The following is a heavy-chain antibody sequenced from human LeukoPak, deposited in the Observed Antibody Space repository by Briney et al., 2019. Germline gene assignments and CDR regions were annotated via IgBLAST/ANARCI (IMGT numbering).Heavy chain of an antibody. J-gene: IGHJ3*02. D-gene: IGHD4-23*01. Sequence: ASVKVSCKASGYTFTSYYMHWVRQAPGQGLEWMGLINPSGGSTSYAQKFQGRVTMTRDTSTSTVYMELSSLRSEDTAVYYCARGTTVVSTGGAFDIWGQGTMVTVSS. CDR1: GYTFTSYY. V-gene: IGHV1-46*01. CDR2: INPSGGST. CDR3: ARGTTVVSTGGAFDI.